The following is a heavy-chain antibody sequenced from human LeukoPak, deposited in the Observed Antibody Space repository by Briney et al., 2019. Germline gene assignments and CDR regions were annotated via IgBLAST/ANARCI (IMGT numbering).Heavy chain of an antibody. V-gene: IGHV3-74*01. Sequence: EGSLRLSCAASGFTFISYWMHWVRQAPGKGLVWVSRINSDGSSTSYADSVKGRFTTSRDNAKNTLYLQMNSLRAEDTAVYYCARGYSGTYRIDYWGQRTLVTVSS. CDR3: ARGYSGTYRIDY. D-gene: IGHD1-26*01. J-gene: IGHJ4*02. CDR2: INSDGSST. CDR1: GFTFISYW.